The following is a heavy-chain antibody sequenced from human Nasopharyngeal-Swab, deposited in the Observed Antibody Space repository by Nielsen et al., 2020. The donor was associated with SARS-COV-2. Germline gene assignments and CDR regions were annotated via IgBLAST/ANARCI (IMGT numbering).Heavy chain of an antibody. Sequence: SETLSLTCAVSGGSISSGGYSWSWIRQPPGKGLEWIGYIYHSGSTYYNPSLKSRVTISVDTSKNQFSLKLSSVTAADTAVYYCAREGDYYGSGSYPDAFDIWGQGTMVTVSS. CDR2: IYHSGST. J-gene: IGHJ3*02. V-gene: IGHV4-30-2*01. CDR1: GGSISSGGYS. D-gene: IGHD3-10*01. CDR3: AREGDYYGSGSYPDAFDI.